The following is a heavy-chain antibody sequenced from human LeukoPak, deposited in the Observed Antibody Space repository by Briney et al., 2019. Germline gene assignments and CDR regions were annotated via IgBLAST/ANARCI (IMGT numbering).Heavy chain of an antibody. J-gene: IGHJ3*02. CDR2: INPNSGGT. D-gene: IGHD3-22*01. V-gene: IGHV1-2*02. Sequence: ASVKVSCKASGYTFTGYYMHWVRQAPGQGLEWMGWINPNSGGTNYAQEFQGRVTMTRDTSISTAYMELSRLRSDDTAVYYCARNYDSSGYYRRGSAFDIWGQGTMVTVSS. CDR1: GYTFTGYY. CDR3: ARNYDSSGYYRRGSAFDI.